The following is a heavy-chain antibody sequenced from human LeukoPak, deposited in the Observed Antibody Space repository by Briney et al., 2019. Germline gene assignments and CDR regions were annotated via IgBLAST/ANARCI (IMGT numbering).Heavy chain of an antibody. Sequence: PGGSLRLSCAASGFTFSSYAMSWVRQAPGKGLEWVSAISGSGGSTYYADSVKGRFTISRDNSKNTLWLQMNSLRAEDTALYSCAKGSLGSWYFFDYWGQGTLVTVSS. CDR2: ISGSGGST. J-gene: IGHJ4*02. D-gene: IGHD6-13*01. CDR1: GFTFSSYA. V-gene: IGHV3-23*01. CDR3: AKGSLGSWYFFDY.